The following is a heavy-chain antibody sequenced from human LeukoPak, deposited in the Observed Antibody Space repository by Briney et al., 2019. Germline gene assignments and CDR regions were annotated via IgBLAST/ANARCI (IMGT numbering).Heavy chain of an antibody. V-gene: IGHV3-48*03. CDR1: GFTFSSSE. D-gene: IGHD4-17*01. CDR2: ITRSGSDK. J-gene: IGHJ4*02. Sequence: PGGSLRLACAASGFTFSSSEMNWVRQAPREGLEWVSYITRSGSDKHYADSVKGRFTISRDNAKNSLYLQMNSLRAEDTAVYYCARDFGSTTVAPDYFDYWGQGTLVTVSS. CDR3: ARDFGSTTVAPDYFDY.